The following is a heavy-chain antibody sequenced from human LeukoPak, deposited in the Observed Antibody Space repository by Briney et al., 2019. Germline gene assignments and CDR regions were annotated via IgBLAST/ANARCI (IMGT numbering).Heavy chain of an antibody. D-gene: IGHD2-15*01. Sequence: GGSLRLSCAASGFTFSSYAMNWVRQAPGKGLEWVSAILGFGGGSTFYADSVKGRFTISRDNSKNTLSLQMNSLRAEDTAIYYCASRDPCSGGNCYGLAYWGQGTLVTVSS. J-gene: IGHJ4*02. CDR1: GFTFSSYA. CDR3: ASRDPCSGGNCYGLAY. V-gene: IGHV3-23*01. CDR2: ILGFGGGST.